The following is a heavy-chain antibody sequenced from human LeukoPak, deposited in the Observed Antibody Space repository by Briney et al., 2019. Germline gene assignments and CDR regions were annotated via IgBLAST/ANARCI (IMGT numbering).Heavy chain of an antibody. V-gene: IGHV4-38-2*02. CDR1: GYSISSGYY. CDR2: IYHSGST. Sequence: SETLSLTCTVSGYSISSGYYWGWIRQPPGKGLEWIGSIYHSGSTYYNPSLKSRVTISVDTSKNQFSLKLSSVTAADTAVYYCARGSSGYSYGFNLNFDYWGQGTLVTVSS. J-gene: IGHJ4*02. CDR3: ARGSSGYSYGFNLNFDY. D-gene: IGHD5-18*01.